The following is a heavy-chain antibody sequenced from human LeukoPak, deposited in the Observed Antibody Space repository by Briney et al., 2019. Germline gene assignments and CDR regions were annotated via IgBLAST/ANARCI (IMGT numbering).Heavy chain of an antibody. CDR3: ARGRWGATYSLDY. Sequence: ASVKVSCKASGYTFTSYYMYWVRQAPGQGLEWMGMINPSGGSTSYPQKFQGRFTMTRDTSTSTVQMELSRLRSEDTAVYYCARGRWGATYSLDYWGQGTLVTVSS. CDR1: GYTFTSYY. V-gene: IGHV1-46*01. CDR2: INPSGGST. J-gene: IGHJ4*02. D-gene: IGHD4/OR15-4a*01.